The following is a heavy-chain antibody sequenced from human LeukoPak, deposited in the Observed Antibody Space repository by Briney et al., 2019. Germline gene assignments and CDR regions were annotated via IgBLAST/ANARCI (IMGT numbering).Heavy chain of an antibody. Sequence: PGGALRLSCAVSGITLSNYGMSGVGQAPGRGLEGVAGISGSGCGTNYADSAKGRFTISRDDAKTSLYLQMNNLRAEDTAVYYCARDRDCGTTTCSIDYWGQGTLVTVSS. D-gene: IGHD2-2*01. CDR1: GITLSNYG. V-gene: IGHV3-23*01. J-gene: IGHJ4*02. CDR3: ARDRDCGTTTCSIDY. CDR2: ISGSGCGT.